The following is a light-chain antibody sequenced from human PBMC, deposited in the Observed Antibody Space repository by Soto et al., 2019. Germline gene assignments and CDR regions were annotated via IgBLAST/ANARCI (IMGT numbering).Light chain of an antibody. V-gene: IGLV2-14*01. CDR1: GSDVGGYNY. Sequence: QSALTQPASVSGSPGQSITISCSGTGSDVGGYNYVSWYQQQPGEAPKLMIYDVSNRPSGVSNRFSGSKSGNTASLTISGLQAEDEAEYYCRSYTSSSTPWVFGGGTQLTVL. CDR3: RSYTSSSTPWV. CDR2: DVS. J-gene: IGLJ3*02.